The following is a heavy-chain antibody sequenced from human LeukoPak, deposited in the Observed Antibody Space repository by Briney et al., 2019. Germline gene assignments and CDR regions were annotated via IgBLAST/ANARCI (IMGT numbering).Heavy chain of an antibody. CDR2: IYYSGST. J-gene: IGHJ4*02. CDR3: ARDYKRTVTNPPHFDY. CDR1: GGSISSTTYY. Sequence: SETLSLTCTVSGGSISSTTYYWGWIRQPPGKGLEWIATIYYSGSTYYNPSLKSRVTISVDTSKNQFSLKLSSVTAADTAVYYCARDYKRTVTNPPHFDYWGQGTLVTVSS. D-gene: IGHD4-17*01. V-gene: IGHV4-39*07.